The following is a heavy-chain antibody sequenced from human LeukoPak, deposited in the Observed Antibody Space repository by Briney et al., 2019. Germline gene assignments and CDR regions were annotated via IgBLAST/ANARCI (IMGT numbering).Heavy chain of an antibody. Sequence: SETLSLTCAVSGYSIGSGYYWGWIRQPPGKGLEWIGSIYHSGSTYYNPSLKSRVTISVDTSKNQFSLKLSSVTAADTAVYYCASTMMPKDAFDIWGQGTMVTVSS. CDR3: ASTMMPKDAFDI. J-gene: IGHJ3*02. V-gene: IGHV4-38-2*01. CDR2: IYHSGST. CDR1: GYSIGSGYY. D-gene: IGHD3-22*01.